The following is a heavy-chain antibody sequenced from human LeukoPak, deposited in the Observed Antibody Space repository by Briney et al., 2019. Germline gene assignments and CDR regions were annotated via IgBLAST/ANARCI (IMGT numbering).Heavy chain of an antibody. Sequence: PWGSLRLSCAASGFTFRTYTMSWVRQPPGKGLEWVSCITGSGETTYYIDSVKGRFTISRDNSKNTLYLQMNSLRAEDTAVYYCAKHVNYYYDAMDVWGQGTTVTVSS. V-gene: IGHV3-23*01. CDR3: AKHVNYYYDAMDV. J-gene: IGHJ6*02. CDR1: GFTFRTYT. CDR2: ITGSGETT.